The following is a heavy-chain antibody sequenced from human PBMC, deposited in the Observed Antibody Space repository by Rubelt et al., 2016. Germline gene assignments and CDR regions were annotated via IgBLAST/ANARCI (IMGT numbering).Heavy chain of an antibody. Sequence: QVQLQESGPGLVKPSETLSLTCTVSGGSISSSSYYWGWIRQPPGQGLEWIGSIYYSGSTYYNPSPKSRVTIAVDTSKNQFSLKLSSVTAADTAVYYCARQILYGSPYYFDYWGQGTLVTVSS. J-gene: IGHJ4*02. V-gene: IGHV4-39*07. CDR1: GGSISSSSYY. CDR2: IYYSGST. CDR3: ARQILYGSPYYFDY. D-gene: IGHD3-10*01.